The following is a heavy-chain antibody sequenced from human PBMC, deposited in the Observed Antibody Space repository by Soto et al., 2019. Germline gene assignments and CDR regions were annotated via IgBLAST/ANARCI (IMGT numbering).Heavy chain of an antibody. CDR2: IYHSGST. Sequence: PSETLSLTCAVSGGSISSSNWWSWVRQPPGKGLEWIGEIYHSGSTNYNPSLKSRVTISVDKSKNQFSLKLSSVTAADTAVYYCASSKYYYDSSGYYYYFDYWGQGTLVTVS. V-gene: IGHV4-4*02. CDR1: GGSISSSNW. J-gene: IGHJ4*02. CDR3: ASSKYYYDSSGYYYYFDY. D-gene: IGHD3-22*01.